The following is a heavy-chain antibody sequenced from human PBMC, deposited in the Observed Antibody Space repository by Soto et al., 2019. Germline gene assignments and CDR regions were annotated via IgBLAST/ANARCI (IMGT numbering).Heavy chain of an antibody. J-gene: IGHJ6*02. CDR1: GFTFSSYS. CDR3: ARGEIGNYYYYYGMDV. CDR2: ISSSSSYI. D-gene: IGHD3-16*01. Sequence: GGSLRLSCAASGFTFSSYSMNWVRQAPGKGLEWVSSISSSSSYIYYADSVKGRFTISRDNAKNSLYLQMNSLRAEDTAVYYCARGEIGNYYYYYGMDVWGQGTTVTVSS. V-gene: IGHV3-21*01.